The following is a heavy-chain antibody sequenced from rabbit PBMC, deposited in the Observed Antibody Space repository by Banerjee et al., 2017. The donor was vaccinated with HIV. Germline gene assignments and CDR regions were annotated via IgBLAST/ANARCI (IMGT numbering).Heavy chain of an antibody. J-gene: IGHJ6*01. V-gene: IGHV1S40*01. CDR2: IGTGSGST. Sequence: QSLEESGGDLVKPGASLTLTCTASGFSFSSSYYMCWVRQAPGKGLEWIGCIGTGSGSTYNASWAKGRFTISKTSSTTVTLQMTSLTAADTATYFCARSSSSGYYIPLKLWGQGTLVTVS. CDR3: ARSSSSGYYIPLKL. CDR1: GFSFSSSYY. D-gene: IGHD1-1*01.